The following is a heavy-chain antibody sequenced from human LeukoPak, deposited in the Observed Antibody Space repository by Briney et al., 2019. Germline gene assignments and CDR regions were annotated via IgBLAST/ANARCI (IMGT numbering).Heavy chain of an antibody. D-gene: IGHD2-15*01. V-gene: IGHV1-46*01. J-gene: IGHJ6*02. CDR1: GYTFTSNY. Sequence: ASVKVSCKASGYTFTSNYIHWVRQAPGQGLEWMGIIDPSGGGTTYAQQFQGRVTMARDTSTTTVYMELSSLRSEDTAVYYCAKAPLVVAATLYYYGMDVWGQGTTVTVSS. CDR3: AKAPLVVAATLYYYGMDV. CDR2: IDPSGGGT.